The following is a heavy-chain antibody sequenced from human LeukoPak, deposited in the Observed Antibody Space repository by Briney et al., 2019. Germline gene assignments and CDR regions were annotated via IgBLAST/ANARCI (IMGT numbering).Heavy chain of an antibody. J-gene: IGHJ4*02. V-gene: IGHV3-15*01. CDR3: TTGGWYYYDSSTDY. CDR1: GFTFSNAW. CDR2: IKSKTDGGTT. D-gene: IGHD3-22*01. Sequence: GGSLRLSCAASGFTFSNAWMSWVRQAPGKGLEWVGRIKSKTDGGTTDYAAPVKGRFTISRDDSKNTLYLQMNSLKTEDTAVYYCTTGGWYYYDSSTDYWGQGTLVTVSS.